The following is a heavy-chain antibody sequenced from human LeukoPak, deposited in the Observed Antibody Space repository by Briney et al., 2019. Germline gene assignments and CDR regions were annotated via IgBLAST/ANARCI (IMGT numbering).Heavy chain of an antibody. Sequence: GGSLRLSCAASGFSFSSHWMSWVRQAPGKGLEWVAKIKQDGTEKYYGDSVKGRFTISRDNAKNSLYLQMNSLRAEDTAVYYCARDSLTLYDYYMDVWGKGTTVTVSS. CDR3: ARDSLTLYDYYMDV. D-gene: IGHD3-9*01. CDR1: GFSFSSHW. V-gene: IGHV3-7*01. J-gene: IGHJ6*03. CDR2: IKQDGTEK.